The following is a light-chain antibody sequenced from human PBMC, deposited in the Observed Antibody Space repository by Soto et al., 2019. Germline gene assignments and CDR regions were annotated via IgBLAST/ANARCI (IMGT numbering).Light chain of an antibody. Sequence: ETTLTQSPATLSASPGERVTLSCRATQSVTYNLAWYQQRPGQAPRLLISGASTRATGTAARFSGSGSGTEFTLTISSLQSEDSALYYCQQYSNWPTFGQGTRLEIK. CDR1: QSVTYN. V-gene: IGKV3-15*01. J-gene: IGKJ5*01. CDR2: GAS. CDR3: QQYSNWPT.